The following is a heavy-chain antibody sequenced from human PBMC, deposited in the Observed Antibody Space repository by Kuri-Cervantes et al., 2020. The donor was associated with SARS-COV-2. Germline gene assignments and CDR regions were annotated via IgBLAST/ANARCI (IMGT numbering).Heavy chain of an antibody. CDR1: GFTFSSYW. J-gene: IGHJ4*02. Sequence: GGSLRLSCAASGFTFSSYWMSWVRQAPGKGLEWVANIKQDGSEKYYVDSVKGRFTISRDNAKNSLYLQMNSLRAEDTAVYYCASDVLGQPLDYWGQGTLVTVSS. D-gene: IGHD3-3*02. V-gene: IGHV3-7*01. CDR2: IKQDGSEK. CDR3: ASDVLGQPLDY.